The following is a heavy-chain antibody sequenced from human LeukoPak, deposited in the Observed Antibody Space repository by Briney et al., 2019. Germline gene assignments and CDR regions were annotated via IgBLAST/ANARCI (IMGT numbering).Heavy chain of an antibody. J-gene: IGHJ4*02. D-gene: IGHD2-2*02. CDR1: GFTFSSYA. CDR3: AKARSGSTTSCYNY. Sequence: GGSLRLSCAASGFTFSSYAMSWVRQAPGKGLEWVSVISDSGGSAYYADSVKGWFTISRDNSKSTLYLQMNSLRVEDTAVYYCAKARSGSTTSCYNYWGQGTLVTVSS. V-gene: IGHV3-23*01. CDR2: ISDSGGSA.